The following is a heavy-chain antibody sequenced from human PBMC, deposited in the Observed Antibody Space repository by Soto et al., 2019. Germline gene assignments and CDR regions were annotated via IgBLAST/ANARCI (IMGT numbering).Heavy chain of an antibody. D-gene: IGHD3-22*01. Sequence: GGSLRLSCAASGFTFSSYAMSWVRQAPGKGLEWVSAISGSGGSTYYADSVKGRFTISRDNSKNTLYLQMNSLRAEDTAVYYCANYYDSSGYYLRVDYWGQGTLVTVSS. V-gene: IGHV3-23*01. J-gene: IGHJ4*02. CDR2: ISGSGGST. CDR3: ANYYDSSGYYLRVDY. CDR1: GFTFSSYA.